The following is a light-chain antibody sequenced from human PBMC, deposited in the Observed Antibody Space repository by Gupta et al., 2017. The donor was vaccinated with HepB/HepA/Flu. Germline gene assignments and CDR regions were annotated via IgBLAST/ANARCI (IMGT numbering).Light chain of an antibody. CDR2: GAS. CDR3: QHYRTSIL. J-gene: IGKJ3*01. V-gene: IGKV3-20*01. Sequence: GASHRATGIPDRFSGSGSGTEFTLTISRLEPDDVAVYYCQHYRTSILFGPGTKVDIK.